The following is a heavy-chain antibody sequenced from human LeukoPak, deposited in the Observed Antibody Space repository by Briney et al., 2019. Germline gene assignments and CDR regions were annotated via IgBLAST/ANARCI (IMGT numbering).Heavy chain of an antibody. CDR2: IYYSGST. Sequence: PSETLSLTCAVYGGSFSDYYWSWIRQPPGKGLEWIGSIYYSGSTYYNPSLKSRVTISVDTSKNQFSLKLSSVTAADTAVYYCARRGLGEINWFDPWGQGTLVTVSS. V-gene: IGHV4-34*01. CDR1: GGSFSDYY. D-gene: IGHD3-16*01. J-gene: IGHJ5*02. CDR3: ARRGLGEINWFDP.